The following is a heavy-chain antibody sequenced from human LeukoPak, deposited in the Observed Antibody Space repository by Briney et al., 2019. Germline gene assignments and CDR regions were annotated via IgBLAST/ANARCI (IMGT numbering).Heavy chain of an antibody. CDR2: ISNGGDYK. V-gene: IGHV3-21*01. J-gene: IGHJ6*03. D-gene: IGHD1-26*01. Sequence: GGSLRLSCTASGFTFSYFTMHWVRQAPGKGLEWVSSISNGGDYKRYAGSVRGRLTISRDNARNSMFLQMNSLRVEDTALYYCARDPYSGSYWNYYYYYMDVWGKGTTVTISS. CDR1: GFTFSYFT. CDR3: ARDPYSGSYWNYYYYYMDV.